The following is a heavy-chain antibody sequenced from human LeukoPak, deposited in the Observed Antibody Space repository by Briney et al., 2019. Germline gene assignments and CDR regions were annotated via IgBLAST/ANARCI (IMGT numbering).Heavy chain of an antibody. J-gene: IGHJ5*02. CDR3: ARVGSWYLDWFDP. CDR2: IYYSGST. D-gene: IGHD6-13*01. CDR1: GGSISRYY. V-gene: IGHV4-59*01. Sequence: SETLSLTCTVSGGSISRYYWSWIRQPPGKGLELLGYIYYSGSTNYNPSLKGRVTISVDTSTNQFSLKLTSVTAADTAVYYCARVGSWYLDWFDPWGQGTLVTVSS.